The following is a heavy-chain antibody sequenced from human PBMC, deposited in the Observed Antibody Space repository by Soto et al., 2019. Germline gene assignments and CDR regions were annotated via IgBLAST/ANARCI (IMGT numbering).Heavy chain of an antibody. D-gene: IGHD4-4*01. J-gene: IGHJ4*02. V-gene: IGHV4-39*01. CDR3: ARRKGNTFSPFDY. CDR2: IYYSGST. CDR1: GGSISSSSYY. Sequence: SETLSLTCTVSGGSISSSSYYWGWIRQPPGKGLEWIGSIYYSGSTYYNPSLKSRVTISVDTSKNQFSLKLSSVTAAETAVYYCARRKGNTFSPFDYWGQGTLVNVSS.